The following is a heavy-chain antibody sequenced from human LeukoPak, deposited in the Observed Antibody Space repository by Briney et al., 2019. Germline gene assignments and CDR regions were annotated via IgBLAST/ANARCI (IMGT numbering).Heavy chain of an antibody. CDR3: ARGPGPADDGGGYCYDY. CDR2: INPSGGST. Sequence: ASVKVSCKASGYTFTSYYLYWVRQAPGQGLEWMGVINPSGGSTTSAQKFQGRVTMTRDTSTSTVYMELRSLRSEDTAVYYCARGPGPADDGGGYCYDYWGQGTLVTVSS. CDR1: GYTFTSYY. J-gene: IGHJ4*02. V-gene: IGHV1-46*01. D-gene: IGHD2-21*01.